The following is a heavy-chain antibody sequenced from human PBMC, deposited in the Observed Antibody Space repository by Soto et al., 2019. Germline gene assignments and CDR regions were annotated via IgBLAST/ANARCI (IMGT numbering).Heavy chain of an antibody. CDR1: GGTFSSYA. CDR3: ACVSGFNYGMGV. V-gene: IGHV1-69*12. Sequence: QVQLVQSGAEVKKPGSSVKVSCKASGGTFSSYAISWVRQAPGQGLEWMGGIIPIFGTANYAQKFQGRVRITEDEPRSTAYMELSGLRSEDTAVYCCACVSGFNYGMGVWGQGTTVTVSS. J-gene: IGHJ6*02. CDR2: IIPIFGTA.